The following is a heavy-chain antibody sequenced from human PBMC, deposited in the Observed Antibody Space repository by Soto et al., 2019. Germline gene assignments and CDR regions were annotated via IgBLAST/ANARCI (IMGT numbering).Heavy chain of an antibody. CDR3: AAIRSFPPLVYYYYYGMDV. J-gene: IGHJ6*02. CDR2: ISSDSSDI. CDR1: DFTFSSYS. D-gene: IGHD2-21*01. V-gene: IGHV3-21*01. Sequence: EVQLVESGGGLVKPGGSLRLSCTASDFTFSSYSMHWVRQAPGKGLEWVSSISSDSSDIFYADSVRGRFTISRDNAKNSLYLQMDTLRAEDTAVYYCAAIRSFPPLVYYYYYGMDVWGQGTTVTVSS.